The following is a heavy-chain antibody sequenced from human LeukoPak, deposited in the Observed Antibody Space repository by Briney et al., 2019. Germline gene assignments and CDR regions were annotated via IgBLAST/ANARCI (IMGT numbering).Heavy chain of an antibody. V-gene: IGHV3-30*02. D-gene: IGHD6-13*01. CDR1: GFTFSNYG. Sequence: GGSLRLSCAASGFTFSNYGMHWVRQAPGKGLEWVTFIRYDGSDKYYADSVKGRFTISKDNSKNTLYLQMNNLRADDTAVYYCAKDPFRRAAAGEGDYFDSWGQGTLVTVSS. CDR3: AKDPFRRAAAGEGDYFDS. CDR2: IRYDGSDK. J-gene: IGHJ4*02.